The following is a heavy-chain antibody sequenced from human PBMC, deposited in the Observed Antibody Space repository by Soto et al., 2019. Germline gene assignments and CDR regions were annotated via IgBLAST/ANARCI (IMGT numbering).Heavy chain of an antibody. D-gene: IGHD5-18*01. V-gene: IGHV3-74*01. CDR1: GFTFSTYW. Sequence: EVQLVESGGGLVQPGGSLRLSCAASGFTFSTYWMHWVRQVPGKGLVWVSRINTDGSSTSYADSVKGRFTISRDNAKNTLSLQMNSLGAEDTAVYFCARRVGYSYGIMDVWGQGTTVTVSS. J-gene: IGHJ6*02. CDR3: ARRVGYSYGIMDV. CDR2: INTDGSST.